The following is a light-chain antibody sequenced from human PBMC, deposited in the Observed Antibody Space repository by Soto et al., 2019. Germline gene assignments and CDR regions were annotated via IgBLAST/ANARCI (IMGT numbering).Light chain of an antibody. CDR2: YNN. CDR1: SSNIGSNT. J-gene: IGLJ3*02. CDR3: ATWEDTLNVWM. V-gene: IGLV1-44*01. Sequence: QSVLTQTPSASGTPGQRVTISCSGSSSNIGSNTVNWYQQLPSTAPKLLIYYNNQRPSGVPDRFSGSKSGTSASLAISGVQSEDEDYYYCATWEDTLNVWMFGGGTKLTVL.